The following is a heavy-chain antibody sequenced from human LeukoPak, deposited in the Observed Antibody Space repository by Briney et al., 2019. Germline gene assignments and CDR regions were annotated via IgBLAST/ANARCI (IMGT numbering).Heavy chain of an antibody. CDR2: ISGGST. V-gene: IGHV3-38-3*01. CDR1: GFTVSSNE. CDR3: AKERYSSSSLFAVTPFDY. J-gene: IGHJ4*02. D-gene: IGHD6-13*01. Sequence: PGGSLRLSCAASGFTVSSNEMSWVRQAPGKGLEWVSSISGGSTHYADSRKGRFTISRDNSKNTLHLQMNSLRAEDTAVYYCAKERYSSSSLFAVTPFDYWGQGTRITVSS.